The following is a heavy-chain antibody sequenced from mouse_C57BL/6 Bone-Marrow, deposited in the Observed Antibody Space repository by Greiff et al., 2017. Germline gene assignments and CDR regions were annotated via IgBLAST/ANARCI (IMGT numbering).Heavy chain of an antibody. V-gene: IGHV1-85*01. CDR2: IYPRDGST. J-gene: IGHJ2*01. CDR1: GYTFTSYD. D-gene: IGHD2-4*01. CDR3: ARSYDYDFDY. Sequence: QVHVKQSGPELVKPGASVKLSCKASGYTFTSYDINWVKQRPGQGLEWIGWIYPRDGSTKYNEKFKGKATLTVDTSSSTAYMERHSLTSEDSAVYFCARSYDYDFDYWGQGTTLTVSS.